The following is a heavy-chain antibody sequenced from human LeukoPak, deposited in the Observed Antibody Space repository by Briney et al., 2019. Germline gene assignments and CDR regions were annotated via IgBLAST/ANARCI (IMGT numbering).Heavy chain of an antibody. D-gene: IGHD3-22*01. Sequence: GGSLRPSCAASGFTFSDYTMNWVRQAPGKGLEWVSSIITSSLYIFYADSVRGRFTISRDNAKNSLYLQMNSLRAEDTAVYYCARDLLDSTSYYYVEYLQHWGQGSLVTVSS. CDR2: IITSSLYI. CDR1: GFTFSDYT. CDR3: ARDLLDSTSYYYVEYLQH. J-gene: IGHJ1*01. V-gene: IGHV3-21*01.